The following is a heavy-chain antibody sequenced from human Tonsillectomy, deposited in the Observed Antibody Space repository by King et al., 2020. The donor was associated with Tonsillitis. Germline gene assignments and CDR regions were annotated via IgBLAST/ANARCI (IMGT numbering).Heavy chain of an antibody. CDR2: ISSDGDRT. D-gene: IGHD1-26*01. CDR1: GFTFSSYA. V-gene: IGHV3-64*02. Sequence: VQLVESGEGLVQAGGSLRLSCAASGFTFSSYAMHWVRQAPGKGLEYVSAISSDGDRTYYADSVKGRFTISRDNFKNTLYLQMGSLRAEDMAVYYCARAPRWELLPAPFDYWGQGTLVTVSS. CDR3: ARAPRWELLPAPFDY. J-gene: IGHJ4*02.